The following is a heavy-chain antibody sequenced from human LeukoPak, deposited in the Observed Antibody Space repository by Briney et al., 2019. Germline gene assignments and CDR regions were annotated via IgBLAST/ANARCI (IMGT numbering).Heavy chain of an antibody. CDR3: AKATMDGHGMAV. Sequence: GGSLRLSCAASGFTFDDYAMHWVRQAPGKGLEGVSGISWNSGSIGYADSVKGRFTISRDNAKNSLYLQMNSLRAEDTALYYCAKATMDGHGMAVWGQGTTVTVSS. V-gene: IGHV3-9*01. D-gene: IGHD4/OR15-4a*01. J-gene: IGHJ6*02. CDR1: GFTFDDYA. CDR2: ISWNSGSI.